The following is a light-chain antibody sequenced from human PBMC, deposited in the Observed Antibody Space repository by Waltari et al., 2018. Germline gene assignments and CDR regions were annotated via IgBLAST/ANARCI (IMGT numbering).Light chain of an antibody. CDR2: DVT. Sequence: QSALTQPASVSGSPGQSITISCTGTNSDIGASNNFSWYQQHPGKAPILIIFDVTFRSAGVSHRFSGSKSGNTASLTISGLQAEDEADYFCASYIGSALELFGGGTRLTVL. CDR1: NSDIGASNN. CDR3: ASYIGSALEL. J-gene: IGLJ3*02. V-gene: IGLV2-14*03.